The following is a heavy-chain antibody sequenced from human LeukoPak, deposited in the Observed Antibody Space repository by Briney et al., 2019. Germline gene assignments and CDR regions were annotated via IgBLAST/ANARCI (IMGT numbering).Heavy chain of an antibody. Sequence: ASVKVSCKASGGTFSSYAISWVRQAPGQGLEWMGGIIPIFGTANYAQKFQGRVTITADESTSTAYMELSSLRSEDTAVYYCAKKYPSSMAPLDYWGQGTLVTVSS. CDR2: IIPIFGTA. D-gene: IGHD2/OR15-2a*01. V-gene: IGHV1-69*13. CDR1: GGTFSSYA. J-gene: IGHJ4*02. CDR3: AKKYPSSMAPLDY.